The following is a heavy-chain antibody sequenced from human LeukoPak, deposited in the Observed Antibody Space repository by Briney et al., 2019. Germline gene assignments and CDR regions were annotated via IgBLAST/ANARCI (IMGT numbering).Heavy chain of an antibody. CDR3: ARGDRATVTLY. D-gene: IGHD4-17*01. CDR1: AYTFTGYY. J-gene: IGHJ4*02. Sequence: GASVKVSCKASAYTFTGYYMHWVRQAPGQGLEWMGIINPSGGSTSYAQKFQGRVTMTRDMSTSTVYMELSSLRSADTAVYYCARGDRATVTLYWGQGTLVTVST. CDR2: INPSGGST. V-gene: IGHV1-46*01.